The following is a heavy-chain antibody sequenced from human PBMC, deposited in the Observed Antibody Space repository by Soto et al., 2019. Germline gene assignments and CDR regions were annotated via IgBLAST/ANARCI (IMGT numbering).Heavy chain of an antibody. CDR3: ARGFPDSGRSPRVAVDY. CDR1: GFTFSSYG. J-gene: IGHJ4*02. Sequence: QVQLVESGGGVVQPERSLRLSCAASGFTFSSYGMHWVRQAPGKGLEWVAVIWYDGSNKYYADSVKGRFTISRDNSKNTLYLQMNSLRAEDTAVYYCARGFPDSGRSPRVAVDYWGQGTLVTVSS. CDR2: IWYDGSNK. V-gene: IGHV3-33*01. D-gene: IGHD1-26*01.